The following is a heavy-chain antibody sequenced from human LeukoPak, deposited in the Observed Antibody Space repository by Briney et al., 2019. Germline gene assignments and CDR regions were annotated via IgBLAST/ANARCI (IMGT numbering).Heavy chain of an antibody. CDR1: GFTFSSYG. D-gene: IGHD4/OR15-4a*01. CDR3: ARDDSGYFDY. V-gene: IGHV3-30-3*01. Sequence: HPGGSLRLSCAASGFTFSSYGMHWVRQAPGKGLEWVAVISYDGSNLDYADSVKGRFTISRDNSKNTLYLQMNSLRAEDTAVYYCARDDSGYFDYWGQGTLVTVSS. J-gene: IGHJ4*02. CDR2: ISYDGSNL.